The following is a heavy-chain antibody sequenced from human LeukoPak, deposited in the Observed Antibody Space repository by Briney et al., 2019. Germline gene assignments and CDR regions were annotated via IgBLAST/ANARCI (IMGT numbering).Heavy chain of an antibody. CDR2: ISYDGSNK. Sequence: GRSLRLSCAASGFTFSSYGMHWVRQAPGKGLEWVAAISYDGSNKYNGDSAKGRFTISRDNSKNTLYLQMNSLRAEDTAVYYCAEEVGTGSWYFDFWGQGTRVTVSS. CDR3: AEEVGTGSWYFDF. V-gene: IGHV3-30*18. CDR1: GFTFSSYG. J-gene: IGHJ4*02. D-gene: IGHD6-13*01.